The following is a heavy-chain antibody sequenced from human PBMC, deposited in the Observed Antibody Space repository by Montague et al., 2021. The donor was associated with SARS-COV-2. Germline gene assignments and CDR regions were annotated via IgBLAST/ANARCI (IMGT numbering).Heavy chain of an antibody. Sequence: SETLSLTCSVDGVSNSGGSYYWSWVRQSPGKGLEWIGYVYHTGSTNYNPSLKSRVTLSIDTSKNQFSLNLTSVTAADTAVYYCVREKYYFDDSGSKWGQGTLVTV. J-gene: IGHJ4*02. CDR3: VREKYYFDDSGSK. CDR1: GVSNSGGSYY. CDR2: VYHTGST. D-gene: IGHD3-22*01. V-gene: IGHV4-61*01.